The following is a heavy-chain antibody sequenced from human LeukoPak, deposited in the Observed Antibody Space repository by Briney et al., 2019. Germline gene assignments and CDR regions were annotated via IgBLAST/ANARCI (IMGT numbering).Heavy chain of an antibody. CDR2: IIPIFGTA. Sequence: GASVKVSCKASGGTFSSYAISWVRQAPGQGLEWMGGIIPIFGTANYAQKFQGRVTITADESTSTAYMELSSLRSEDTAVYYCARCGVYHWADAFDIWGQGTMVTVSS. V-gene: IGHV1-69*13. J-gene: IGHJ3*02. CDR1: GGTFSSYA. D-gene: IGHD5/OR15-5a*01. CDR3: ARCGVYHWADAFDI.